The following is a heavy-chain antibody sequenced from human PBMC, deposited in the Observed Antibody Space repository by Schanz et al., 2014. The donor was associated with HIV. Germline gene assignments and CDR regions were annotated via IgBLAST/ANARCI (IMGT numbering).Heavy chain of an antibody. CDR1: GFTFSTYG. Sequence: QVQLVESGGGVVQPGRSLRLSCAASGFTFSTYGMHWVRQAPGKGLEWVAIIWFDGSNKYYVDSVKGRFTTSRDSSKNTLYLQMNSLRVEDTATYYCRVFMYSFDVWGQGTMVTVSS. CDR2: IWFDGSNK. CDR3: RVFMYSFDV. D-gene: IGHD2-8*01. J-gene: IGHJ3*01. V-gene: IGHV3-33*03.